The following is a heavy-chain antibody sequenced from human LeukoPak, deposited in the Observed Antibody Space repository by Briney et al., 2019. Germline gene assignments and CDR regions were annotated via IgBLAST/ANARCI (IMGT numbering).Heavy chain of an antibody. D-gene: IGHD6-19*01. CDR1: GFTFTGFW. CDR3: ARDLSYSGAWSYFDY. V-gene: IGHV3-7*05. J-gene: IGHJ4*02. Sequence: GGSLRLSCAASGFTFTGFWMSWVRQAPGKGLEWVAKINEYGSETYYVDSVKGRSTISRDNAKNSLYLQMNSLRVEDTAVYYCARDLSYSGAWSYFDYWGQGTLVTVPS. CDR2: INEYGSET.